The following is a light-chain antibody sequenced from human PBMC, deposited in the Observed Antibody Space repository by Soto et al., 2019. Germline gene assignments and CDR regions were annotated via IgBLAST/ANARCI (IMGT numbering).Light chain of an antibody. V-gene: IGLV1-40*01. J-gene: IGLJ1*01. Sequence: QSVLTQPPSVSGAPGQRVTISCTGSSSNIGGGYDVSWYQQLPGTAPKFLIYGNTDRPSGVPDRFSGSKSVTSASLAITGRQAEDGADYCCQSYDSSLSGYVFGTGTKLTVL. CDR2: GNT. CDR1: SSNIGGGYD. CDR3: QSYDSSLSGYV.